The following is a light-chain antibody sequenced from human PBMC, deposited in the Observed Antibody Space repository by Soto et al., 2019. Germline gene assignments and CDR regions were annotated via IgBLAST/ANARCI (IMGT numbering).Light chain of an antibody. CDR1: QSLAYIDGNTY. CDR2: QVP. V-gene: IGKV2-30*01. Sequence: DVVMTQSPLSLPVTLGQPASISCRSSQSLAYIDGNTYLNWFHQRPGQSPRRLIYQVPNRDSGVPDRFSGSGSGTDFTLKISRVEADDVGVYYCMQGTHWPPYTFGQGTKLEIK. J-gene: IGKJ2*01. CDR3: MQGTHWPPYT.